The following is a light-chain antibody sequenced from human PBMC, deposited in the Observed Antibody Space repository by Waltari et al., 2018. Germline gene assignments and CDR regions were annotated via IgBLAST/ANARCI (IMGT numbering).Light chain of an antibody. CDR3: YSYAGGNRV. CDR2: EVS. V-gene: IGLV2-8*01. CDR1: SSDVGGYNY. J-gene: IGLJ2*01. Sequence: QSALTQPPSASGSPGQSVTISCTGTSSDVGGYNYVSWYQQHPGKAPKLMLYEVSKRPQGRPDRFPGPKSGNTASLTVSGLQAEDEADYYCYSYAGGNRVFGGGTKLTVL.